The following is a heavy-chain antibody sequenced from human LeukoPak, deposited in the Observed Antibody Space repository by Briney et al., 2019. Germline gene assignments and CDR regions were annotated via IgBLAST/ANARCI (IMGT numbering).Heavy chain of an antibody. CDR2: ISSSGSTT. D-gene: IGHD3-16*02. Sequence: GGSLRLSCAASGFTFSSYEMNWVRQAPGKGLEWVSYISSSGSTTYYADSVKGRFTISRDNAKNSLYLQMNSLRAEDTAVYYCARENWFGGVIVLFDYWGQGTLVTVSS. CDR3: ARENWFGGVIVLFDY. CDR1: GFTFSSYE. J-gene: IGHJ4*02. V-gene: IGHV3-48*03.